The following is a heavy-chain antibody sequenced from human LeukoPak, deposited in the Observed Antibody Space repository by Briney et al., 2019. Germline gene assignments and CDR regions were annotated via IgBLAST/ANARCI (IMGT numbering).Heavy chain of an antibody. D-gene: IGHD3-9*01. CDR2: IIPIFGTA. V-gene: IGHV1-69*06. CDR3: ASKSGQYYDILTGYSNAFDI. Sequence: SVTVSCLPSLGTFSSYAISWVRHAPGQGVEWMGGIIPIFGTANYAQKFQGRVTITADKCTSTAYLELSSLRSEDTAVYYCASKSGQYYDILTGYSNAFDIWGRGTMVTVS. J-gene: IGHJ3*02. CDR1: LGTFSSYA.